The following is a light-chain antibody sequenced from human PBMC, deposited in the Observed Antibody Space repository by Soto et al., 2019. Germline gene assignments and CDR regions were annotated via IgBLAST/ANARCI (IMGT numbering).Light chain of an antibody. CDR2: EGS. CDR1: SSDVGSYNL. V-gene: IGLV2-23*01. CDR3: CSYAGSSTWV. J-gene: IGLJ3*02. Sequence: QSALTQPASVSGSPGQSITISCTGTSSDVGSYNLVSWYQQHPGKAPKLMIYEGSKRPSRASNRFSGSKSGNTASLTISVLQAEDEADYYCCSYAGSSTWVFGGGTKLTVL.